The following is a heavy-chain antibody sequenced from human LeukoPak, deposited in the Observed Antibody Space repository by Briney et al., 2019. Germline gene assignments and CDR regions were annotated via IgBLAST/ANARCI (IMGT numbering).Heavy chain of an antibody. V-gene: IGHV3-30*04. D-gene: IGHD5-18*01. J-gene: IGHJ5*02. CDR1: GFTFSSYA. Sequence: QPRRSLRLSCAASGFTFSSYAMHWVRQAPGKGLEWVAVISYDGSNKYYADSVKGRFTISRDNSKDTLYLQMNSLRAEDTAVYFCASGKYRYGDNWFDPWGQGTLVTVSS. CDR3: ASGKYRYGDNWFDP. CDR2: ISYDGSNK.